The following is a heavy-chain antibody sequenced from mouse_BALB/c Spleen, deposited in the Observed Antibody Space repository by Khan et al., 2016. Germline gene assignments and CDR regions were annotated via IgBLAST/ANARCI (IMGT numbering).Heavy chain of an antibody. CDR3: NAGWLGRDYYAMDY. J-gene: IGHJ4*01. CDR2: IDPENGDT. Sequence: IQLVQSGAELVRSGASVKLSCTASAFNIIDYFMHWVKQRPEQGLEWIGWIDPENGDTEYAPKFQGKATMTADTSSNTAYLQLSSLTSEDTAVYYYNAGWLGRDYYAMDYWGQGTSVTVSS. D-gene: IGHD4-1*01. V-gene: IGHV14-4*02. CDR1: AFNIIDYF.